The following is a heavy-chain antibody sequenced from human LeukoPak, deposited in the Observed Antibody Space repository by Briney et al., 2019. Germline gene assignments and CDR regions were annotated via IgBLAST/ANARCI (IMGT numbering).Heavy chain of an antibody. Sequence: ASVKVSCKASGYTFTSYGISWVRQAPGQGLEWMGRIIPIFGTASYAQKFQGRVTITTDESTSTAYMELSSLRSEDTAVYYCARGSYDYVWGSPTPYYFDYWGQGTLVTVSS. V-gene: IGHV1-69*05. CDR2: IIPIFGTA. CDR1: GYTFTSYG. J-gene: IGHJ4*02. CDR3: ARGSYDYVWGSPTPYYFDY. D-gene: IGHD3-16*01.